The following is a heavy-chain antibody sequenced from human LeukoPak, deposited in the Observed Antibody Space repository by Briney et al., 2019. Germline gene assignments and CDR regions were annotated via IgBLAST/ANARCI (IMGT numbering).Heavy chain of an antibody. Sequence: GGSLRLSCAASGFTFSSYWMTWVRQGPGKGLEWVANIKPDGSLIYYVDSVKGRFTISRDSAKNSLYLQMNSLRAEDTAVYYCAKWELYSGFYYIDYWGQGTLATVSS. CDR2: IKPDGSLI. D-gene: IGHD1-26*01. CDR1: GFTFSSYW. CDR3: AKWELYSGFYYIDY. J-gene: IGHJ4*02. V-gene: IGHV3-7*01.